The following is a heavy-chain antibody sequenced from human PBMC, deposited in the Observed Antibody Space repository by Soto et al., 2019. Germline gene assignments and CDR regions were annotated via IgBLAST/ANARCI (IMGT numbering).Heavy chain of an antibody. CDR2: ISWNSGSI. V-gene: IGHV3-9*01. J-gene: IGHJ3*02. Sequence: PGGSLSLSCAASGFTFDDYAMHWVRQAPGKGLEWVSGISWNSGSIGYADSVKGRFTISRDNAKNSLYLQMNSLRAEDTALYYCAKASQPRAFDIWGQGTMVTVSS. D-gene: IGHD2-2*01. CDR1: GFTFDDYA. CDR3: AKASQPRAFDI.